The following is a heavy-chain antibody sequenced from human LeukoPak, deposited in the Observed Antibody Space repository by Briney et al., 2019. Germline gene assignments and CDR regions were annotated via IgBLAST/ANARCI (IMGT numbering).Heavy chain of an antibody. D-gene: IGHD2-15*01. CDR2: INWNGGST. J-gene: IGHJ4*02. CDR3: AKALSGGSLPSPH. V-gene: IGHV3-20*04. Sequence: GGSLRLSCAASGFTFDDYGMSWVCQAPGKGLDWVSGINWNGGSTGYADSVKGRFTISRDNAKNSLYLQMNSLRAEDTALYYCAKALSGGSLPSPHWGQGTLVTVSS. CDR1: GFTFDDYG.